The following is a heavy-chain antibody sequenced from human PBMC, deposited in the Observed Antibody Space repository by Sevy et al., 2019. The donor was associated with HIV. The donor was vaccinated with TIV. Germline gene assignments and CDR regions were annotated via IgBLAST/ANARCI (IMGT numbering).Heavy chain of an antibody. Sequence: GGSLRLSCAASGFTFSSYGMHWVRQAPGKGLEWVALIWYDGSNKYYADSVKGRFTISRDNSKNTLYLQMNSLRTEDTAVYYCARGGVTSGSYYYYYGMDVWGQGTTVTVSS. CDR2: IWYDGSNK. D-gene: IGHD1-26*01. V-gene: IGHV3-33*01. CDR3: ARGGVTSGSYYYYYGMDV. J-gene: IGHJ6*02. CDR1: GFTFSSYG.